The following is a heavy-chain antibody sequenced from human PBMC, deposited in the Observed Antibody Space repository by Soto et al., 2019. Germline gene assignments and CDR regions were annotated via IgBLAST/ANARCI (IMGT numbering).Heavy chain of an antibody. V-gene: IGHV1-69*02. D-gene: IGHD3-22*01. CDR3: ARGPFDYYDSSGYNIDY. Sequence: SVKVSCXASVGTFSSYTISWLRQAPGQGLEWMGRIIPILGIANYAQKFQGRVTITADKSTSTDYMELSSLRSEDKAVYYCARGPFDYYDSSGYNIDYWGQGTLVNVSS. CDR1: VGTFSSYT. J-gene: IGHJ4*02. CDR2: IIPILGIA.